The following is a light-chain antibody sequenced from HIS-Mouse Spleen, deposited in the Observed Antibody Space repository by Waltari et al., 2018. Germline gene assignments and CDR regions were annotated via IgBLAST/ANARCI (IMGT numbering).Light chain of an antibody. V-gene: IGLV3-25*03. CDR2: KDS. CDR1: ALPKHY. J-gene: IGLJ2*01. Sequence: SYELTHPPSVSVSPGQTARITCSGDALPKHYAYWYQQKPGPAPVLVILKDSERPSGIPERFSGSSSGTTVTLTISGVQAEDEADYYCQSADSSGTYHVVFGGGTKLTVL. CDR3: QSADSSGTYHVV.